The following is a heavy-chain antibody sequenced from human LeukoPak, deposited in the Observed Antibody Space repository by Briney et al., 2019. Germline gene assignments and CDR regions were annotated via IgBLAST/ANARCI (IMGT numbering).Heavy chain of an antibody. CDR1: GGTFSSYA. CDR2: IIPIFGTA. D-gene: IGHD4-11*01. J-gene: IGHJ6*03. Sequence: SVKVSCKASGGTFSSYAISWVRQAPGQGLEWMGGIIPIFGTANYAQKFQGRVTITADESTSTAYMELSSLRSEDTAAYYCATAPTTVTRKPSYYYYYYMGVWGKGTTVTVSS. CDR3: ATAPTTVTRKPSYYYYYYMGV. V-gene: IGHV1-69*13.